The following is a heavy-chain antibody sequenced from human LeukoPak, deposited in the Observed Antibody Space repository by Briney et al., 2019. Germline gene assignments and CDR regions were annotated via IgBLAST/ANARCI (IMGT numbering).Heavy chain of an antibody. D-gene: IGHD3-3*01. V-gene: IGHV3-11*01. J-gene: IGHJ4*02. CDR2: ISSSGSTI. CDR1: GFTFSDYY. CDR3: ARDAFTIFGVVITTQRFDY. Sequence: PGGSLRLSCAASGFTFSDYYMSWIRQAPGKGLGWVSYISSSGSTIYYADSVKGRFTISRDNAKNSLYLQMNSLRAEDTAVYYCARDAFTIFGVVITTQRFDYWGQGTLVTVSS.